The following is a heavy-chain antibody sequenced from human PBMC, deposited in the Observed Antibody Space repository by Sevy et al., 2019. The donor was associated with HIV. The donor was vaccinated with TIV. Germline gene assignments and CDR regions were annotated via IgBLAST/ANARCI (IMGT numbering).Heavy chain of an antibody. CDR2: IYTSGST. D-gene: IGHD6-19*01. V-gene: IGHV4-4*07. CDR1: GGSISSYY. CDR3: ARRYSSGWYGGDYYYYYGMDV. J-gene: IGHJ6*02. Sequence: SETLSLTCTVSGGSISSYYWSWIRQPAGKGLEWIGRIYTSGSTNYNPSLKSRVTMSVDTSKNQFSLKLSPVTAADTTVYYCARRYSSGWYGGDYYYYYGMDVWGQGTTVTVSS.